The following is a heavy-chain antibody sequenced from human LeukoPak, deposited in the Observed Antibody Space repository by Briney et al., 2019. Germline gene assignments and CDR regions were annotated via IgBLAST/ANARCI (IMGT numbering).Heavy chain of an antibody. CDR2: INSGADDI. J-gene: IGHJ4*02. CDR3: ARDTIQPGLIDD. D-gene: IGHD2-2*01. V-gene: IGHV3-21*05. Sequence: PGGSLRLSCAASGFTFSLYALNWVRQAPGKDLEWVAYINSGADDIHYAASVRGRFTISRDDATNTLYLQLSSLRAEDTAVYYCARDTIQPGLIDDWGQGTLVTVSS. CDR1: GFTFSLYA.